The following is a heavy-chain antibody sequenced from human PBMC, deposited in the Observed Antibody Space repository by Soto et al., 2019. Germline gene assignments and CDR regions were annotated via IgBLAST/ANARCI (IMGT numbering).Heavy chain of an antibody. CDR3: ARRGSGSYYGH. D-gene: IGHD1-26*01. Sequence: EVQLLESGGGLVQPGGSLRLSCAASGFTFSSYAMRWVRQAPGKGLEWVSAISGSGGSTYYADSVKGRFTISRDNSKNTPYLQMNSLRAEYTAGYYCARRGSGSYYGHWGQGTLVTVSS. CDR2: ISGSGGST. J-gene: IGHJ4*02. V-gene: IGHV3-23*01. CDR1: GFTFSSYA.